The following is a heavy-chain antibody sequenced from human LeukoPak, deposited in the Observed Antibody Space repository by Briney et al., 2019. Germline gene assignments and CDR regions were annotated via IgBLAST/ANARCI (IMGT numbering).Heavy chain of an antibody. CDR2: IIPIFGTA. CDR1: GYTFTGYY. CDR3: ARGPIVVVVAATPGDALDI. V-gene: IGHV1-69*05. J-gene: IGHJ3*02. Sequence: ASVKVSCKASGYTFTGYYIHWVRQAPGQGLEWMGGIIPIFGTANYAQKFQGRVTITTDESTSTAYMELSSLRSEDTAVYYCARGPIVVVVAATPGDALDIWGQGTMVTVSS. D-gene: IGHD2-15*01.